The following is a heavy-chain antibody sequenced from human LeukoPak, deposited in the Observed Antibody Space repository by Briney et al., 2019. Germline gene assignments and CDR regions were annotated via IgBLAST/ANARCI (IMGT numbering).Heavy chain of an antibody. Sequence: PSETLSLTCTVSGGSISSYYWSWIRQPPGKGLEWIGYIYYSGSTNYNPSLKSRVTMSVDTSKNQFSLKLSSVTAADTAVYYCARVEGYYDSQYYFDYWGQGTLVTVSS. J-gene: IGHJ4*02. CDR3: ARVEGYYDSQYYFDY. D-gene: IGHD3-22*01. CDR2: IYYSGST. V-gene: IGHV4-59*12. CDR1: GGSISSYY.